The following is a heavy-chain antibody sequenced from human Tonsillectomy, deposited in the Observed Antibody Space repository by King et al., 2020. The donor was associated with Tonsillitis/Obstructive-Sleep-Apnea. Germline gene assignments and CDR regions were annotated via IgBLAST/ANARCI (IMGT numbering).Heavy chain of an antibody. V-gene: IGHV5-51*01. CDR3: ARSPSGSYYPHYYYMDV. J-gene: IGHJ6*03. CDR2: IYPSDSDT. Sequence: QLVQSGAEVKKPGESLKISCKGSGYSFTTYWIGWVRQMPGKGLELMGIIYPSDSDTRYSPSFQGQVTISAEKSINTAYLQESSLKASDPAMYFCARSPSGSYYPHYYYMDVWGKGTTVTVSS. CDR1: GYSFTTYW. D-gene: IGHD3-10*01.